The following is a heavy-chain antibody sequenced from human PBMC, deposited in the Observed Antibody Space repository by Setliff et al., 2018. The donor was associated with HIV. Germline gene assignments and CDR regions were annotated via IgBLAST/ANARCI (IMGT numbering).Heavy chain of an antibody. J-gene: IGHJ1*01. CDR3: ARVVVRGVTFIAEYFQH. CDR2: IIPILGIA. CDR1: GGTFSSYA. Sequence: ASVKVSCKASGGTFSSYAISWVRQAPGQGLEWMGGIIPILGIANYAQKFQGRVTITADKSTSTAYMELSSLRSDDTAVYYCARVVVRGVTFIAEYFQHWGQGTLVTVSS. V-gene: IGHV1-69*10. D-gene: IGHD3-10*01.